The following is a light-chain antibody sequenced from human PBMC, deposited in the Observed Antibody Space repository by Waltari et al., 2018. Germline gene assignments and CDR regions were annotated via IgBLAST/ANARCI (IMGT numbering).Light chain of an antibody. CDR3: QQYHSPPYT. V-gene: IGKV4-1*01. CDR1: QSVLHSPVNKDY. J-gene: IGKJ2*01. CDR2: WAS. Sequence: DIVMTQSPDSLAVSLGERATINCKSSQSVLHSPVNKDYLAWFQQRPGQPPKLLIYWASTRESGVPGRFSGSGSGTDFTLTISSLQAEDVAVYYCQQYHSPPYTFGQGTKLEIK.